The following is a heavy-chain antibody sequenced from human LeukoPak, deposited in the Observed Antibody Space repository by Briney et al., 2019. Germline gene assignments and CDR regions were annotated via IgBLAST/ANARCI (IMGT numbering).Heavy chain of an antibody. CDR2: IIPILGIA. D-gene: IGHD5-24*01. CDR3: ARDRRDGYNPFDY. V-gene: IGHV1-69*04. J-gene: IGHJ4*02. CDR1: GGTFSSYA. Sequence: GASVKVSCKASGGTFSSYAISWVRQAPGQGLEWMGRIIPILGIANYAQKFQGRVTITADKSTSTAYVELSSLRSEDTAVYYCARDRRDGYNPFDYWGQGTLVTVSS.